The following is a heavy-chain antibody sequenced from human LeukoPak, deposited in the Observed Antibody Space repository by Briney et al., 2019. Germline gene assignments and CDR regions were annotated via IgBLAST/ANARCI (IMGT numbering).Heavy chain of an antibody. CDR1: GYTFTGYY. D-gene: IGHD2-21*01. V-gene: IGHV1-2*04. J-gene: IGHJ4*02. Sequence: VASVKVSCKASGYTFTGYYMHWVRQAPGQGLEWMGWINPNSGGTNYAQKFQGWVTKTRDTSISTAYMELSRLRSDDTAVYYCAREASHITFDYWGQGTLVTVSS. CDR3: AREASHITFDY. CDR2: INPNSGGT.